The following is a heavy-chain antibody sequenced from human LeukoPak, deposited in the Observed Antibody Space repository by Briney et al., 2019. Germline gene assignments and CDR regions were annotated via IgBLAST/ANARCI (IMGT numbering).Heavy chain of an antibody. V-gene: IGHV3-48*04. CDR1: GFTFSSYS. CDR3: ARPLQSVVTSPFDY. D-gene: IGHD4-23*01. CDR2: ISSSSSTI. Sequence: PGGSLRLSCAASGFTFSSYSMNWVRQAPGKGLEWVSYISSSSSTIYYADSVKGRFTISRDNAKNSLYLQMNSLRAEDTAVYYCARPLQSVVTSPFDYWGQGTLDTVSS. J-gene: IGHJ4*02.